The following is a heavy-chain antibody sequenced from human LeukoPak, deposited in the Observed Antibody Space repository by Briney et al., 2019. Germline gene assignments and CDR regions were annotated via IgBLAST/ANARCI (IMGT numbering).Heavy chain of an antibody. J-gene: IGHJ3*02. CDR3: AKDYDRIVVVPRGAFDI. V-gene: IGHV3-30*02. Sequence: PGGSLRLSCAASGFTFSSYGMHWVRQAPGKGLEWVAFIRYDGSNKYYADSVKGRFTISRDNSKNTLYLQMNSLRAEDTAVYYCAKDYDRIVVVPRGAFDIWGQGTMVTVSS. CDR2: IRYDGSNK. D-gene: IGHD2-2*01. CDR1: GFTFSSYG.